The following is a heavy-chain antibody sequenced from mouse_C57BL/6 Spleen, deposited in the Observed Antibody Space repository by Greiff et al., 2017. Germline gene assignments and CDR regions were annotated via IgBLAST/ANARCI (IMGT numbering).Heavy chain of an antibody. D-gene: IGHD1-1*01. CDR1: GFTFSSYG. CDR2: ISSGGSYT. J-gene: IGHJ1*03. CDR3: ARHADYGSSYWYFDV. V-gene: IGHV5-6*01. Sequence: EVQRVESGGDLVKPGGSLKLSCAASGFTFSSYGMSWVRQTPDKRLEWVATISSGGSYTYYPDSVKGRFTISRDNAKNTLYLQMSSLKSEDTAMYYCARHADYGSSYWYFDVWGTGTTVTVSS.